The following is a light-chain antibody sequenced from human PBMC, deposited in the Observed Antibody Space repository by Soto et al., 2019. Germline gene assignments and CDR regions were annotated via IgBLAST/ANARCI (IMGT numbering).Light chain of an antibody. V-gene: IGLV2-18*01. CDR3: SLYTSENTYV. CDR2: EAS. CDR1: STDFVTYNR. Sequence: QSVLTQPPSVSGSPGQSVTISCTGTSTDFVTYNRVSWYQQPPGTAPKLIVYEASNRPSGVPDRFSGSKSGNTASLTISGLQAADEADYYCSLYTSENTYVFGTVTKVTV. J-gene: IGLJ1*01.